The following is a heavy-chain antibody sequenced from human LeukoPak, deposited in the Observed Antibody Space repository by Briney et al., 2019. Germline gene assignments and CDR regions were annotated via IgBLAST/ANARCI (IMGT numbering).Heavy chain of an antibody. Sequence: PGGSLRLSCAASGFTFSSYGMHWVRQAPGKGLEWVAFIRYDGSNKYYADSVKGRFTISRDNSKNTLYLQMNSLRAEDTAVYYCAKAHVVVVAACAYWGQGTLVTVSS. D-gene: IGHD2-15*01. CDR1: GFTFSSYG. V-gene: IGHV3-30*02. J-gene: IGHJ4*02. CDR2: IRYDGSNK. CDR3: AKAHVVVVAACAY.